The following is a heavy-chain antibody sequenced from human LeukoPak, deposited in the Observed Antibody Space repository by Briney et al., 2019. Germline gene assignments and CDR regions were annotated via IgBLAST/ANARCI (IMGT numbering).Heavy chain of an antibody. V-gene: IGHV3-23*01. CDR2: ISGSGGST. CDR1: GFTFSSYA. D-gene: IGHD3-3*01. CDR3: ATSTQRDFWHDY. J-gene: IGHJ4*02. Sequence: GGSLRLSCAASGFTFSSYAMSWVRQAPGKGLEWVSAISGSGGSTYYADSVKGRFTISRDNSKNTLYLQMNSLRAEDTAVYYCATSTQRDFWHDYWGQGTLVTVSS.